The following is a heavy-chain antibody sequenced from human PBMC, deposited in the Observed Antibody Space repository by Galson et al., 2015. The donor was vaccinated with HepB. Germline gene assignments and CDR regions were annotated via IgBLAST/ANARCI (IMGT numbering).Heavy chain of an antibody. CDR1: GFRFSDHY. D-gene: IGHD2-15*01. Sequence: SLRLSCAASGFRFSDHYMDWVRQAPGKGLEWVGQTRNKANSYTTYYAASVKGRFIISRDDSKNSLYLQMNSLKTEDTAVYYCASDHGGSGLHYWGQGTLVSVSS. CDR3: ASDHGGSGLHY. V-gene: IGHV3-72*01. J-gene: IGHJ4*02. CDR2: TRNKANSYTT.